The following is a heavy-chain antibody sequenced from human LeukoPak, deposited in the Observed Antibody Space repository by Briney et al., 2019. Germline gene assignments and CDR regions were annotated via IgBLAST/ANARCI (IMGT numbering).Heavy chain of an antibody. CDR2: ISGSGGKT. D-gene: IGHD3-16*01. CDR1: GFTFRSYG. J-gene: IGHJ4*02. Sequence: GGSLRLSCEASGFTFRSYGMSWVRQAPGKGLEWVSVISGSGGKTDYADSVKGRFTISRDNSKNTMYLQMNSLRVEDTAEYYCAKDLGYDYVWGEGNLYDYWGQGTLVTVSS. V-gene: IGHV3-23*01. CDR3: AKDLGYDYVWGEGNLYDY.